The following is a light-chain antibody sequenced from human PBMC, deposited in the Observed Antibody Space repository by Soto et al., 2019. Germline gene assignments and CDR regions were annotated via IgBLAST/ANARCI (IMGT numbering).Light chain of an antibody. Sequence: EIVLTQSPDTLSLSPGEGATLSCRASQTASSSYLAWYQQKPGQAPRLLIYGTSTRATGIPDRFSGSGSGTDFTLTISGLEPEDFAVYYCQHYTASLWTFGQGTKVEI. V-gene: IGKV3-20*01. CDR2: GTS. J-gene: IGKJ1*01. CDR3: QHYTASLWT. CDR1: QTASSSY.